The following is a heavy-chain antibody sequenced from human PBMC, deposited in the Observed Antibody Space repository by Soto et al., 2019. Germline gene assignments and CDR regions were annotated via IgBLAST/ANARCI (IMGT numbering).Heavy chain of an antibody. J-gene: IGHJ4*02. D-gene: IGHD1-26*01. CDR2: TNQDGSEK. CDR1: GFSFRSDW. V-gene: IGHV3-7*04. CDR3: SGGVGDAI. Sequence: EDQLVESGGGLVQPGGSLRLTCAVSGFSFRSDWMNWVRQAPGKGLEWVAHTNQDGSEKYYLDFVKGRFTIFRDNAKDSLYLQMNSLGAGDMAVYYRSGGVGDAIWGQGTLVTVSS.